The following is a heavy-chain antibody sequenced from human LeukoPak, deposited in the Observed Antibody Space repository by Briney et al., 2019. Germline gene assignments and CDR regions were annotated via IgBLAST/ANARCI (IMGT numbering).Heavy chain of an antibody. J-gene: IGHJ6*02. D-gene: IGHD3-3*01. CDR1: GYTFTDYY. CDR2: INPNSGDT. CDR3: ARDGGLDV. V-gene: IGHV1-2*02. Sequence: GASVKVSCKASGYTFTDYYMHWVRQAPGQGLEWMGWINPNSGDTNYAQKFQGRVTMTRDTSITTACMELSRLRSDDTAVYYCARDGGLDVWGQGTTVTVSS.